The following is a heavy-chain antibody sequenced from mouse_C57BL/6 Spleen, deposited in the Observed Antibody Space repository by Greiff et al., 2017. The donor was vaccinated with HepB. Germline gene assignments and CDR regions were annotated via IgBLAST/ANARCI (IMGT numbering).Heavy chain of an antibody. J-gene: IGHJ2*01. Sequence: EVQVVESGGGLVQSGRSLRLSCATSGFTFSDFYMEWVRQAPGKGLEWIAASRNKANDYTTEYSASVKGRFIVSRDTSQSILYLQMNALRAEDTAIYYCARDDGSSFDYWGQGTTLTVSS. V-gene: IGHV7-1*01. CDR3: ARDDGSSFDY. D-gene: IGHD1-1*01. CDR2: SRNKANDYTT. CDR1: GFTFSDFY.